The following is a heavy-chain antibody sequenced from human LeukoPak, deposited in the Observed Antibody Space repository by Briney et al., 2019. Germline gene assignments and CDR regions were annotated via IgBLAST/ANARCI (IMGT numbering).Heavy chain of an antibody. CDR1: GFTFSSYW. J-gene: IGHJ3*02. CDR3: ARDSPYSWNYDASAFDI. D-gene: IGHD1-7*01. V-gene: IGHV3-7*01. CDR2: IKQDGSEK. Sequence: GGSLRLSCAASGFTFSSYWMSWVRQAPGKGLEWVANIKQDGSEKYYVDSVKGRFTISRDSAKNSLYPQMNSLRAEDTAVYYCARDSPYSWNYDASAFDIWGQGTMVTVSS.